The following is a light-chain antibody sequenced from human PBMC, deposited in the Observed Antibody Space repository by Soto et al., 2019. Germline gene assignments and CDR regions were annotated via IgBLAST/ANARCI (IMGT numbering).Light chain of an antibody. Sequence: IVVTPSPATLSVSPGERATLSCRASQGVDSKLAWYQQKTGQGPRLLIYGASSRATGIPARFSGSGSGTEFTLTISSLQSEDFAVYYCQHYSTWLWTFGQGTKVEIK. CDR2: GAS. J-gene: IGKJ1*01. CDR1: QGVDSK. V-gene: IGKV3-15*01. CDR3: QHYSTWLWT.